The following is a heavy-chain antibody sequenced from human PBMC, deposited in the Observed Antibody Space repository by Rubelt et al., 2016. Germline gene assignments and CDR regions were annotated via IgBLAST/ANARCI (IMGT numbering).Heavy chain of an antibody. D-gene: IGHD2-21*02. CDR1: GFTFSSYW. V-gene: IGHV3-7*01. Sequence: EVQLVESGGGLVQPGGSLRLSCAASGFTFSSYWMSWVRQAPGKGLDWVANIKEDGSEKNYVDSVKGGCTISRDNAKNSMYLQMNSLRAEDTAVYYCTREFSSDPYYFESWGQGTLVTVSS. CDR3: TREFSSDPYYFES. J-gene: IGHJ4*02. CDR2: IKEDGSEK.